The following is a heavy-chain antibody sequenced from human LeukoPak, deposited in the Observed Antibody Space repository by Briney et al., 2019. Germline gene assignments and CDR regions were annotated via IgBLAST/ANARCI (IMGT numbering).Heavy chain of an antibody. J-gene: IGHJ6*03. CDR1: GGFISSGSYY. CDR2: IYYSGSS. Sequence: SQTLSLTCTVSGGFISSGSYYWSWIRQPAGKGLEWLGYIYYSGSSNYNPSLKSRVPISADTSKNQFSLKLSSVTAADTAVYYCARVPRSYYYYYYMDVWGKGTTVTVSS. V-gene: IGHV4-61*10. CDR3: ARVPRSYYYYYYMDV.